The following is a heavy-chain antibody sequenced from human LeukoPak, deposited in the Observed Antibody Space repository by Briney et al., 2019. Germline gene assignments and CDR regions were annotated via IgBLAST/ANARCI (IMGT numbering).Heavy chain of an antibody. CDR2: ISGYNGNT. Sequence: SVKVSCKASGYTFTSYGISWVRQAPGQGLDWMGWISGYNGNTNYAQKLQGRVTMTTDTYTSTASMELRSLRSDDTAVYYCARVGYGGNSPADYWGQGTLVTVSS. V-gene: IGHV1-18*01. D-gene: IGHD4-23*01. CDR1: GYTFTSYG. J-gene: IGHJ4*02. CDR3: ARVGYGGNSPADY.